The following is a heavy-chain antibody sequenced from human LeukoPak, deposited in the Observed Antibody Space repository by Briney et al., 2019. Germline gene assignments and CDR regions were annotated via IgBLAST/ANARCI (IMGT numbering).Heavy chain of an antibody. V-gene: IGHV3-33*01. Sequence: GRSLRLSCAASGFTFSNFGMHWVRQAPGKGLEWVALIWYDGSNKYYTDSVKGRLTISRDNSKDTLFLQMNSLRAEDTAVYYCAREGPRGNSQFDYWGQGTLVTVSS. CDR1: GFTFSNFG. D-gene: IGHD2/OR15-2a*01. CDR3: AREGPRGNSQFDY. J-gene: IGHJ4*02. CDR2: IWYDGSNK.